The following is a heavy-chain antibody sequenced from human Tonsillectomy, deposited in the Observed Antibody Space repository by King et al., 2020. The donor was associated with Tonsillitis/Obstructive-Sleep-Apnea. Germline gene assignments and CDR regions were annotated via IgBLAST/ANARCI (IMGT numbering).Heavy chain of an antibody. CDR3: ARRYCSGGRCYYDAFDI. D-gene: IGHD2-15*01. V-gene: IGHV7-4-1*02. CDR1: GYTFTIYA. Sequence: QLVQSVSELKNPGASVKVSCKASGYTFTIYAMNWVRQAPGQGLEWMGWISTNTGNPTYAQDFTGRFVFSLDTSVSTAYLQISSLKAEDTAVYYCARRYCSGGRCYYDAFDIWGQGTMVTVSS. J-gene: IGHJ3*02. CDR2: ISTNTGNP.